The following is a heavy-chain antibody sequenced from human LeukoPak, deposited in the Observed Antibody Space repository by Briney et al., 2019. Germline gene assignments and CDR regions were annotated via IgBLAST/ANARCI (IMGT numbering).Heavy chain of an antibody. CDR1: GGSISSYY. CDR3: ARGPIWTAAAVRGNYYYMDV. J-gene: IGHJ6*03. CDR2: IYYSGST. Sequence: SETLSLTCSVSGGSISSYYWRWIRQPPGKGLEGLGYIYYSGSTHYNPSLKSRVTISVDTSKNQFSLKLSSVTAADTAVYYCARGPIWTAAAVRGNYYYMDVWGKGTTVTVSS. D-gene: IGHD6-13*01. V-gene: IGHV4-59*01.